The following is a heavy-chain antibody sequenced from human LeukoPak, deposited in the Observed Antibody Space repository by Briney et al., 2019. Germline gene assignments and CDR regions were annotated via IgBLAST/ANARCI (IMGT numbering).Heavy chain of an antibody. V-gene: IGHV3-48*04. D-gene: IGHD4-23*01. CDR3: ARRDYGGNSRADY. Sequence: GGSLRLSCVASGYTLSRYSTNCVRQAPRKGLEGGSYIRRIGSTIYYTDSEKGRFPISRDNAKNALSLQIKSLRAEDTAVYYCARRDYGGNSRADYWGQGTLVTVSS. J-gene: IGHJ4*02. CDR1: GYTLSRYS. CDR2: IRRIGSTI.